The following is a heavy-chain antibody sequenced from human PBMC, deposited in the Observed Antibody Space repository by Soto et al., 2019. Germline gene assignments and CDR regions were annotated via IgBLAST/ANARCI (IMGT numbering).Heavy chain of an antibody. CDR3: GRVSTRVTTVVY. CDR2: IYHSGST. CDR1: GGSISSYY. Sequence: SETLSLTCTVSGGSISSYYCSRIRPPPGQGLEWIGYIYHSGSTNYNPSLKSRVTISVARSKNQFSLKLSSVTAADTAVYYCGRVSTRVTTVVYWGQGTLVTFSS. D-gene: IGHD4-17*01. J-gene: IGHJ4*02. V-gene: IGHV4-59*12.